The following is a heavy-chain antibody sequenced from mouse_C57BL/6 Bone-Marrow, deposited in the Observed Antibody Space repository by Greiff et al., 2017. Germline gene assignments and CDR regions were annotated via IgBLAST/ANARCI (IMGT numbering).Heavy chain of an antibody. Sequence: VQLVESGPGLVQPSQSLSITCTVSGFSLTSYGVHWVRQSPGKGLEWLGVIWSGGSTDYNAAFISRLSISKDNSKSQVFFKMNSLQADDTAIYYCARRGEGYYGNYFDDWGKGTTLTVSS. CDR2: IWSGGST. V-gene: IGHV2-2*01. CDR3: ARRGEGYYGNYFDD. D-gene: IGHD2-1*01. J-gene: IGHJ2*01. CDR1: GFSLTSYG.